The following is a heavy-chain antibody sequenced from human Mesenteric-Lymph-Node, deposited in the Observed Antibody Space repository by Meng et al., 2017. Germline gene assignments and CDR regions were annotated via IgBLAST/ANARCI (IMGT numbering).Heavy chain of an antibody. Sequence: LRLSCTVSGGSISSGSYYWSWIRQPAGKGLEWIGRIYNSGSTNYNPSLTSRATISVDTSKNQFSLKLSSVTAADTAVYYCARDSNCGGACYSYGKYGMDVWGQGTTVTVSS. J-gene: IGHJ6*02. CDR3: ARDSNCGGACYSYGKYGMDV. CDR1: GGSISSGSYY. V-gene: IGHV4-61*02. D-gene: IGHD2-21*02. CDR2: IYNSGST.